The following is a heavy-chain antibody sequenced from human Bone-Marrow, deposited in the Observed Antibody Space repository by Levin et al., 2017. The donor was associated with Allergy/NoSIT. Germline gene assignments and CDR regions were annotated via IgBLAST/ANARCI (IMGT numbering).Heavy chain of an antibody. J-gene: IGHJ4*02. Sequence: PSETLSLTCNVSNVSITSHYWSWIRQPAGKRLEWIGRMHASGSTLYNPSLNSRVTMSVDRSKNQFSLTLHSVTAADTAVYFCARVGATGWYFDSWGQGALVTVSS. V-gene: IGHV4-4*07. CDR1: NVSITSHY. CDR2: MHASGST. CDR3: ARVGATGWYFDS. D-gene: IGHD6-19*01.